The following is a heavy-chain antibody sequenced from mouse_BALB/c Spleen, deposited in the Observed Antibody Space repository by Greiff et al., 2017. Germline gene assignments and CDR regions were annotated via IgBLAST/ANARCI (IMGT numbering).Heavy chain of an antibody. CDR2: IWSGGST. D-gene: IGHD2-3*01. CDR3: ARIYDGSLTWFAY. CDR1: GFSLTSYG. Sequence: QVQLKESGPGLVQPSQSLSITCTVSGFSLTSYGVHWVRQSPGKGLEWLGVIWSGGSTDYNAAFISRLSISKDNSKSQVFFKMNSLQANDTAIYYCARIYDGSLTWFAYWGQGTLVTVSA. V-gene: IGHV2-2*02. J-gene: IGHJ3*01.